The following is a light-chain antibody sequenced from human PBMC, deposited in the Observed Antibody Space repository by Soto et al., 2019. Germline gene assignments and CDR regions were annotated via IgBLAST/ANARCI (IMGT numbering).Light chain of an antibody. Sequence: EIVLTQSPATLSLSPGERATLSCRASQSVSSYLAWYQQKPGQAPRLLIYDASNRATGIPARFSGSGSGTDFTLTISSLEPEDFAVYYCQQRSNWPPFFGPGPKVDIK. J-gene: IGKJ3*01. CDR2: DAS. V-gene: IGKV3-11*01. CDR3: QQRSNWPPF. CDR1: QSVSSY.